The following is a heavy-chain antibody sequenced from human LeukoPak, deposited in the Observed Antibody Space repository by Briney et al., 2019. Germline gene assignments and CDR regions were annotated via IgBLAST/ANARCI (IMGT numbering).Heavy chain of an antibody. CDR1: GFTFSNYW. J-gene: IGHJ4*02. D-gene: IGHD4-23*01. CDR2: IYSGGST. CDR3: ARVGKSTPGDY. V-gene: IGHV3-66*01. Sequence: GGSLRLSCAASGFTFSNYWMSWVRQAPGKGLEWVSVIYSGGSTYYADSVKGRFTISRDNSKNTLYLQMNSLRAEDTAVYYCARVGKSTPGDYWGQGTLVTVSS.